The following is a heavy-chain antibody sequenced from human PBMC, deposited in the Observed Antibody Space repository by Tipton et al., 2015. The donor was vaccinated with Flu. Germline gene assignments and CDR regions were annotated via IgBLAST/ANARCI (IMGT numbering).Heavy chain of an antibody. CDR2: ISGSGGST. J-gene: IGHJ6*02. V-gene: IGHV3-23*01. CDR3: AKGAAGTGYYYYGMDV. Sequence: AASGFTFSSYAMSWVRQAPGKGLEWVSAISGSGGSTYYADSVKGRFTISRDNSKNTLYLQMNSLRAEDTAVYYCAKGAAGTGYYYYGMDVWGQGTTVTVSS. D-gene: IGHD6-13*01. CDR1: GFTFSSYA.